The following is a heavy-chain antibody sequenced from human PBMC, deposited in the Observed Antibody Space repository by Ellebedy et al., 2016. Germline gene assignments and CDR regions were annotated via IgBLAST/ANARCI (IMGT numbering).Heavy chain of an antibody. V-gene: IGHV1-69*13. J-gene: IGHJ4*02. D-gene: IGHD3-22*01. CDR3: ARGDYYDSSGYYYYDY. CDR2: IIPIFGTA. CDR1: GGTFSSYA. Sequence: SVKVSXXASGGTFSSYAISWVRQAPGQGLEWMGGIIPIFGTANYAQKFQGRVTITADESTSTAYMELSSLRSEDTAVYYCARGDYYDSSGYYYYDYWGQGTLVTVSS.